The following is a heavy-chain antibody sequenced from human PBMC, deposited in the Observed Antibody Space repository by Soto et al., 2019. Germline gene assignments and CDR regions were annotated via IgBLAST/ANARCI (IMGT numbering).Heavy chain of an antibody. CDR3: ARDPPLSVLVVVATDAF. CDR2: ISSSSSFR. D-gene: IGHD2-21*01. CDR1: GFTFTNHN. J-gene: IGHJ4*02. Sequence: EVQLVESGGGLVKPGGSLRLSCAASGFTFTNHNMNWVRQAPGKGLEWVSSISSSSSFRNYADSVKGRFSISRDNDKNLVYLQIDSLRAEDTAVYYCARDPPLSVLVVVATDAFWGQGTLVTVSS. V-gene: IGHV3-21*02.